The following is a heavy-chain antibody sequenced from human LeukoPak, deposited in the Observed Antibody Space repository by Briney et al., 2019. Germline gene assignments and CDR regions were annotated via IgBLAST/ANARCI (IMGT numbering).Heavy chain of an antibody. V-gene: IGHV3-21*01. D-gene: IGHD6-19*01. J-gene: IGHJ4*02. CDR1: GSTLSSYS. CDR3: ARDPGWYGGY. CDR2: ISTGSSYI. Sequence: PGGSLRLSCAASGSTLSSYSMNWVRQAPGKGLEWVSSISTGSSYIYYADSVKGRFTISRDNAKNSLYLQMNSLRAEDTAVYYCARDPGWYGGYWGQGTLVTVSS.